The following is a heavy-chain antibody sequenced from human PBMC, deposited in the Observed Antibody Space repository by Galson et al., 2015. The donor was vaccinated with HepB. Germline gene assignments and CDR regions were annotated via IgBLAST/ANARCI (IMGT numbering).Heavy chain of an antibody. J-gene: IGHJ4*02. CDR2: ISGSGGST. Sequence: SLRLSCAASGFTFSSYDMSWVRQAPGKGLEWVSAISGSGGSTYYADSVKGRFTISRDNSKNTLYLQMNSLRAEDTAVYYCAKGGAAAGLFDYWGQGTLVTVSS. CDR1: GFTFSSYD. CDR3: AKGGAAAGLFDY. V-gene: IGHV3-23*01. D-gene: IGHD6-13*01.